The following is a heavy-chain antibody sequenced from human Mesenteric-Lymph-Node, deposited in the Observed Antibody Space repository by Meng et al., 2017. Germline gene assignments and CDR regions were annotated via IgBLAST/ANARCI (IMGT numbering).Heavy chain of an antibody. D-gene: IGHD3-10*01. V-gene: IGHV3-23*01. J-gene: IGHJ4*02. CDR1: GFTFSSYA. CDR2: ISGSGGST. CDR3: AKKYGSGSSHIDY. Sequence: GESLKISCVASGFTFSSYAMSWVRQAPGKGLEWVSAISGSGGSTYYADSVKGRFTISRDNSKNTLYLQMNSLRAEDTAVYYCAKKYGSGSSHIDYWGQGTLVTVSS.